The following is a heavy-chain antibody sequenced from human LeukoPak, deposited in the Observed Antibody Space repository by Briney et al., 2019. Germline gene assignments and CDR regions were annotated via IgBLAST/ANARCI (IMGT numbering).Heavy chain of an antibody. J-gene: IGHJ4*02. CDR1: GYTFSGYY. Sequence: ASVKVSCKASGYTFSGYYMHWVRQAPGQGLEWMGWINPKSGGTNEAQKFHDRVTMTRDTSIRTAYMEVSRLRSDDTAVYYCASGESRDGYNWASYYYFDYWGQGTLVTVSS. V-gene: IGHV1-2*02. CDR3: ASGESRDGYNWASYYYFDY. CDR2: INPKSGGT. D-gene: IGHD5-24*01.